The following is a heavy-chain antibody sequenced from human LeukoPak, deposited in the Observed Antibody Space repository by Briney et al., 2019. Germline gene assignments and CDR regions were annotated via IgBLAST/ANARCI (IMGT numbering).Heavy chain of an antibody. Sequence: PGRSLRLSCVASGFAFRNYGMHWVRQAPGKGLEWVAVIPYDGINTHYADSVKGRFTISKDNSKNTLYLQLNTLRPEDTAVYYCVNDDARGFGEPSPYDYWGQGTRVIVSS. J-gene: IGHJ4*02. CDR3: VNDDARGFGEPSPYDY. CDR2: IPYDGINT. V-gene: IGHV3-30*18. CDR1: GFAFRNYG. D-gene: IGHD3-10*01.